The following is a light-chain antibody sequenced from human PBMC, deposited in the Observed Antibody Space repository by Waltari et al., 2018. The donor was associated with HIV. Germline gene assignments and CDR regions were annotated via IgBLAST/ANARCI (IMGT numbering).Light chain of an antibody. CDR3: CSYAGTYTYVL. CDR1: SRDVGGYDS. J-gene: IGLJ3*02. Sequence: QSALTQPRPVSGSPGQPVTISCPGTSRDVGGYDSVSWYLQHPGKVPKLIIYEVIKRPSGVPDRFSGSKSGNTASLTISGLQTEDEADYFCCSYAGTYTYVLFGGGTKLTVL. V-gene: IGLV2-11*01. CDR2: EVI.